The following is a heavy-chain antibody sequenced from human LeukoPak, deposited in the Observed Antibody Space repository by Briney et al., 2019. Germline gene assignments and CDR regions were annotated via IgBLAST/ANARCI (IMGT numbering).Heavy chain of an antibody. V-gene: IGHV4-59*01. CDR2: IYYSGST. D-gene: IGHD3-10*01. CDR3: ARLLYYGSGSSFDY. J-gene: IGHJ4*02. Sequence: SGTLSLTCTVSGGSISSYYWSWIRQPPGKGLEWIGYIYYSGSTNYNPSLKSRVTISVDTSKNQFSLKLSSVTAADTAVYYCARLLYYGSGSSFDYWGQGTLVTVSS. CDR1: GGSISSYY.